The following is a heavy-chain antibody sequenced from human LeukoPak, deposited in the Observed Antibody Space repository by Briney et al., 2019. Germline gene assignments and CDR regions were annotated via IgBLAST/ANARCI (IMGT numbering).Heavy chain of an antibody. CDR1: GFTFSSYA. Sequence: GGSLRLSCAASGFTFSSYAMSWVRQAPGKGLEWVSAISGSGGSTYYADSVKGRFTISRDNSKDTLYLQMNSLRAEDTALYYCAKDTGHLGIREVFDVWGQGTMVTVSS. V-gene: IGHV3-23*01. J-gene: IGHJ3*01. D-gene: IGHD7-27*01. CDR3: AKDTGHLGIREVFDV. CDR2: ISGSGGST.